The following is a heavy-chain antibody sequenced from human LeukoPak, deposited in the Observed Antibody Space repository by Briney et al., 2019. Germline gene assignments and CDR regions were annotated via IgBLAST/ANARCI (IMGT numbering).Heavy chain of an antibody. J-gene: IGHJ3*02. V-gene: IGHV4-34*01. CDR3: AREGSDIVATKDAFDI. Sequence: SETLSLTCAVYGGSFSGYYWSRIRQPPGKGLEWIGEINHSGSTNYNPSLKSQVTISVDTSKNQFSLKLSSVTAADTAVYYCAREGSDIVATKDAFDIWGQGTMVTVSS. CDR1: GGSFSGYY. D-gene: IGHD5-12*01. CDR2: INHSGST.